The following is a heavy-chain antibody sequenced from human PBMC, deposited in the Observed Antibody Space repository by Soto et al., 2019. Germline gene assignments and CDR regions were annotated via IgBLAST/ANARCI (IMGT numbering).Heavy chain of an antibody. J-gene: IGHJ2*01. D-gene: IGHD3-22*01. CDR1: EFTFSSYA. CDR3: AKCAYYSGWYFDL. CDR2: ISGSGGST. Sequence: EVHLLESGGGLVQPGGSLRLSCAASEFTFSSYAMSWVRQAPGKGLEWVSAISGSGGSTDYADSVKGRFTISRDNFKNMLYLQMNSLRAEDTALYYCAKCAYYSGWYFDLWGRGTLVTVSS. V-gene: IGHV3-23*01.